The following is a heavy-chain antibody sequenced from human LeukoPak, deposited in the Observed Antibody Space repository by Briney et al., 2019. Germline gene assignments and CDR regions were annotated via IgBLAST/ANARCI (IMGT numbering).Heavy chain of an antibody. CDR2: ISGSGGST. V-gene: IGHV3-23*01. CDR3: AKDLGNEWLRYDYYYYMDV. Sequence: PGGSLRLSCAASGFTFSDYAMNWVRQAPGKGLEWVSAISGSGGSTYYADSVKGRFTISRDNSKNTLYLQMNSLRAEDTAVYYCAKDLGNEWLRYDYYYYMDVWGKGTTVTVSS. D-gene: IGHD6-19*01. J-gene: IGHJ6*03. CDR1: GFTFSDYA.